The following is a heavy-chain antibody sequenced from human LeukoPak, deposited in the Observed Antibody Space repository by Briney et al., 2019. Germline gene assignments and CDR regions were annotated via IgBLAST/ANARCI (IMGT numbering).Heavy chain of an antibody. V-gene: IGHV3-21*01. CDR1: GFTFSSYS. CDR2: ISSSSSYI. D-gene: IGHD6-13*01. J-gene: IGHJ4*02. Sequence: PGGSLRLSCAASGFTFSSYSMNWVRQAPGKGLEWVSSISSSSSYIYYADSVKGRFTISRDTSKNTLYLQMGSLRAEDMAVYYCARDNTAATGTGDYWGQGTLVTVSS. CDR3: ARDNTAATGTGDY.